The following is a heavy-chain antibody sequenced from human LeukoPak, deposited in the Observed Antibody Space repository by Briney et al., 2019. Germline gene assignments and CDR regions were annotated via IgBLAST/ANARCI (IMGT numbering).Heavy chain of an antibody. CDR3: ARGYLKRDY. J-gene: IGHJ4*02. CDR2: IFSGGTT. V-gene: IGHV3-53*01. CDR1: GFTVSNNF. Sequence: GGSLRLSCAVSGFTVSNNFMTWVRQAPGKGLEWVSVIFSGGTTYYADSVKGRFTISRDKSKNTLFLQMNSLRAEDTAVYYCARGYLKRDYWGQGTLVTVSS. D-gene: IGHD2-21*01.